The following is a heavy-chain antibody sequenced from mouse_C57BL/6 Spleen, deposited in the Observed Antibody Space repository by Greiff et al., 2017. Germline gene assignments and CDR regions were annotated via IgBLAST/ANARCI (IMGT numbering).Heavy chain of an antibody. D-gene: IGHD1-1*01. CDR1: GFSINSDY. CDR2: ISHSGST. V-gene: IGHV3-8*01. J-gene: IGHJ2*01. CDR3: ARTTTEGGRGFDY. Sequence: DVQLQESGPGLAKPSQTLSLTCSVTGFSINSDYCNWIRQFPGHKLEYMGYISHSGSTYYNPSLNSRISITRETSKNQYYLQLNSVTTEDDATYYCARTTTEGGRGFDYWGQGTTLTVSS.